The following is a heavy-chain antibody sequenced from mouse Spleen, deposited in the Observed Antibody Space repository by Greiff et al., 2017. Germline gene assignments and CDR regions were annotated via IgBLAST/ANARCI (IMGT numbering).Heavy chain of an antibody. J-gene: IGHJ2*01. CDR3: TGAGTRYFDY. CDR2: IRLKSDNYAT. Sequence: EVKVEESGGGLVQPGGSMKLSCVASGFTFSNYWMNWVRQSPEKGLELVAQIRLKSDNYATHYAESVKGRFTISRDDSKSSVYLQMNNLRAEDTGIYYCTGAGTRYFDYWGQGTTLTVSS. D-gene: IGHD4-1*01. CDR1: GFTFSNYW. V-gene: IGHV6-3*01.